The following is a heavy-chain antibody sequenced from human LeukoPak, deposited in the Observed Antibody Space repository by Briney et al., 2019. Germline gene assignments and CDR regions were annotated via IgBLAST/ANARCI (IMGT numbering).Heavy chain of an antibody. CDR1: GFTFSSYG. J-gene: IGHJ4*02. D-gene: IGHD3-22*01. CDR2: ISYDGSNK. Sequence: GGSLRLSCAASGFTFSSYGMHWVRQAPGKGLEWVAVISYDGSNKYYADSVKGRFTISRDNSKNTLYLQMNSLRAEDTAVYYCAKSLGHYYDSSGYYIFDYWGQGTLVTVSS. V-gene: IGHV3-30*18. CDR3: AKSLGHYYDSSGYYIFDY.